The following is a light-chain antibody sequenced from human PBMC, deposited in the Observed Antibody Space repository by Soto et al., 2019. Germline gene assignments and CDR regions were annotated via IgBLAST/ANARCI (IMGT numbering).Light chain of an antibody. CDR3: QQYGSSRIT. Sequence: EIVMTQSPATLSVSPGERATLSCRASQSVSSNLAWYQQKPGQAPTLLIYGASARATGIPARFSGSGSGTEFTLTISSLQSEDFAVYYCQQYGSSRITFGQGTRLEIK. CDR1: QSVSSN. V-gene: IGKV3-15*01. J-gene: IGKJ5*01. CDR2: GAS.